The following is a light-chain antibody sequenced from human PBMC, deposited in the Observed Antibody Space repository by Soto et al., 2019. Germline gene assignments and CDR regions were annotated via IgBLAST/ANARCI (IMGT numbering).Light chain of an antibody. CDR3: QQCGSSPWT. V-gene: IGKV3-20*01. Sequence: EIVLTPSQATLSSFPVYRFTISCMASQSVSSSYLAWYQQKPGQAPRLLIYGASSRATGIPDRFSGGGSGTDFTLTISRLEPEDFAVYYCQQCGSSPWTCGQGTTVDIK. J-gene: IGKJ1*01. CDR1: QSVSSSY. CDR2: GAS.